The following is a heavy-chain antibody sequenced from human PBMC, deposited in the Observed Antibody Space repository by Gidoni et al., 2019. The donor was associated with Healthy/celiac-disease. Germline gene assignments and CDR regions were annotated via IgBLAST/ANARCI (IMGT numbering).Heavy chain of an antibody. V-gene: IGHV3-33*01. Sequence: VQLVESAGGMFQPGRSLRLSCSASGCTFSSYGMHVVRQAPGKGLEWVAVRWYDGSNKYYADSVKCRFTISRDNYKNTRYLQMNSLRAEDTAVYYCARARSSASYFDYWGQGTLVTVSS. J-gene: IGHJ4*02. CDR2: RWYDGSNK. D-gene: IGHD6-6*01. CDR3: ARARSSASYFDY. CDR1: GCTFSSYG.